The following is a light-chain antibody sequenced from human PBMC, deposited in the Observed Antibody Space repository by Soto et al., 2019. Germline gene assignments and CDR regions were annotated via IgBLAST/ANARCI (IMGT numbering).Light chain of an antibody. CDR1: QSVSSSY. CDR3: QQYGSAPAWT. CDR2: GAS. V-gene: IGKV3-20*01. J-gene: IGKJ1*01. Sequence: EIVLTQSPGTLSLSPGERATLSCRASQSVSSSYLAWYQHKPGQAPRLLIYGASKRATGIPDRFSGSGSGTDFTLTISRLESEDLAVYYCQQYGSAPAWTFGQGTKVEIK.